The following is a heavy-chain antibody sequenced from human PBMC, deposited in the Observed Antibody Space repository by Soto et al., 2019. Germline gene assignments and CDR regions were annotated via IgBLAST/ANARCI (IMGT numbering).Heavy chain of an antibody. CDR3: ARMGDSSGYSGGFDP. D-gene: IGHD3-22*01. CDR1: GFTVSSNY. J-gene: IGHJ5*02. V-gene: IGHV3-66*01. Sequence: PGGSLRLSCAASGFTVSSNYMSWVRQAPGKGLEWVSAIYSGGSTYYADSVKGRFTISRDNSKNTLYLQMNSLRAEDTAVYFCARMGDSSGYSGGFDPWGREPWSPSPQ. CDR2: IYSGGST.